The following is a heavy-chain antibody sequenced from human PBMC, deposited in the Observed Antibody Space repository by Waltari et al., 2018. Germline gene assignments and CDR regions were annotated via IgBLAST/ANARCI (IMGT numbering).Heavy chain of an antibody. Sequence: QVQLQESGPGLVKPSETLSLICAVSGASLNTDWWTWIRQSPGKGLEWIGEIYGESGTTHYNSFIQTRVTISKDASRNQVSLRLTSVTAADTAVYYCATGSWNPNHYWGQGILVTVSS. D-gene: IGHD6-13*01. J-gene: IGHJ4*02. V-gene: IGHV4-59*12. CDR2: IYGESGTT. CDR1: GASLNTDW. CDR3: ATGSWNPNHY.